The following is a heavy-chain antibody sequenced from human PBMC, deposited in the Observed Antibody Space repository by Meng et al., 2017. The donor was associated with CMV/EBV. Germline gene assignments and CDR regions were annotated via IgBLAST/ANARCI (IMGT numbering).Heavy chain of an antibody. D-gene: IGHD2-2*01. V-gene: IGHV3-7*01. J-gene: IGHJ1*01. Sequence: GESLKISCAASGFTFSSYWMSWVRQAPGKGLEWVANIKQDGSEKYYVDSVEGRFTISRDNAKNSLYLQMNSLRAEDTAVYYCATDRYCSSTSCYRGYFQHWGQGTLVTVSS. CDR1: GFTFSSYW. CDR3: ATDRYCSSTSCYRGYFQH. CDR2: IKQDGSEK.